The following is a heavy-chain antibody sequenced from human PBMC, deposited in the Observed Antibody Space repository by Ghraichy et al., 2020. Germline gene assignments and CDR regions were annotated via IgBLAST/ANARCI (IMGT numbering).Heavy chain of an antibody. CDR1: GFSFGDYA. D-gene: IGHD3-10*01. V-gene: IGHV3-49*04. CDR3: GITTYYYYGMDV. J-gene: IGHJ6*02. CDR2: IRSKAYGGTI. Sequence: SLNISCTASGFSFGDYAMSWVRQAPGKGLEWVGFIRSKAYGGTIEYAASVKGRFTISRDDSKSIAYLQMNSLKTEDTAVYYCGITTYYYYGMDVWGQGTTVTVSS.